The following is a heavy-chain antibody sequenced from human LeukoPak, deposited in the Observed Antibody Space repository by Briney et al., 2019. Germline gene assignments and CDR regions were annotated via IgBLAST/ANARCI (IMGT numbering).Heavy chain of an antibody. CDR3: ARAGGRRLRFLEWGVDY. D-gene: IGHD3-3*01. Sequence: GGSLRLSCAASGFTFSSYAMHWVRQAPGKGLEWVSYISSSSSTIYYADSVKGRFTISRDNAKNSLYLQMNSLRAEDTAVYYCARAGGRRLRFLEWGVDYWGQGTLVTVSS. CDR1: GFTFSSYA. CDR2: ISSSSSTI. V-gene: IGHV3-48*01. J-gene: IGHJ4*02.